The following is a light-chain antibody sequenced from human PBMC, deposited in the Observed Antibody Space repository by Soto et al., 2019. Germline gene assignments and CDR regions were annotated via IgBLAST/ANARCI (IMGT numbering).Light chain of an antibody. CDR2: WAS. Sequence: DFVMTQSPDSLAVSLGERATINCKSSQSVLYSTNNKNYLAWYQQKPGQPPKLLIYWASTRESGVPDRFSGSGSGTDFTLTISSLQSVDVVLYFYQHYYNDPFTFGGGTNVEIK. J-gene: IGKJ4*01. CDR1: QSVLYSTNNKNY. V-gene: IGKV4-1*01. CDR3: QHYYNDPFT.